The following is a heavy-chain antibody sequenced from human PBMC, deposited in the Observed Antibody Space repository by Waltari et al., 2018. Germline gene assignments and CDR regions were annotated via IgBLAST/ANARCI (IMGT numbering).Heavy chain of an antibody. D-gene: IGHD5-18*01. J-gene: IGHJ4*02. CDR1: GYSFAKYW. CDR3: ARQNIHSYGYGYFDF. Sequence: EVQLEQSGAEVKKPGESLKISCNGSGYSFAKYWIGWVRQMPGKGLEWMGVTVPGDANTKYSLSFQGQVTSSADTSISTAYLQWSSLKASDTAIYFCARQNIHSYGYGYFDFWGQGTLVTVSS. V-gene: IGHV5-51*01. CDR2: TVPGDANT.